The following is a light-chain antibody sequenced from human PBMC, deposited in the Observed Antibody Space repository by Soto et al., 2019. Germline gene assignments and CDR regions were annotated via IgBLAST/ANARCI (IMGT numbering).Light chain of an antibody. CDR3: SSYTSSSTYV. V-gene: IGLV2-14*01. Sequence: QSVLTQPASVSGSPGQSITISCTGTSSDVGGYNYVSWYQQHPGKAPKLMIYEVSNRPSGASNRCSGSKSGNTASLTISGLQAEDESDYSCSSYTSSSTYVFGTGTKVTVL. J-gene: IGLJ1*01. CDR1: SSDVGGYNY. CDR2: EVS.